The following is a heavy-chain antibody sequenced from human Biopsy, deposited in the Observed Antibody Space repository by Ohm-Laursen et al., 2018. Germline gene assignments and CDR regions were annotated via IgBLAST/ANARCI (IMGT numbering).Heavy chain of an antibody. CDR3: ARDRYYGSESYYSHYNMDV. D-gene: IGHD3-10*01. V-gene: IGHV3-33*01. Sequence: SLRLSCAAFGFTLSSYGILWVRQAPGKGLEWVAVIWYDGSNKYSADSAKGRFSISRDNSKNTVYLQMNSLRAADTAVYYCARDRYYGSESYYSHYNMDVWGQGTTVSVSS. J-gene: IGHJ6*02. CDR1: GFTLSSYG. CDR2: IWYDGSNK.